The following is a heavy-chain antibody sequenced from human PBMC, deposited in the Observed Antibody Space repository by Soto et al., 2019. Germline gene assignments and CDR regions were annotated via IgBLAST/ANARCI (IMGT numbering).Heavy chain of an antibody. CDR1: GFTFSNYP. CDR3: ASFRA. CDR2: ISAGGDSYAT. J-gene: IGHJ5*02. Sequence: GGSLRLSCATSGFTFSNYPMNWVRQAPGKGLEWVSGISAGGDSYATTYAESVKGRSTISRDDSKNTAFLHMNSLKTDDTAVYFCASFRAWGQGTLVTVSS. V-gene: IGHV3-73*01.